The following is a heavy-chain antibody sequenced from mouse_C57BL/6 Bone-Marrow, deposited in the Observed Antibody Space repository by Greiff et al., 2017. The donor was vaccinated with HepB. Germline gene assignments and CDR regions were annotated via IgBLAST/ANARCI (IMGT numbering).Heavy chain of an antibody. J-gene: IGHJ1*03. CDR3: ARRIYSNYLYFDV. CDR2: ISYSGST. Sequence: EVQGVESGPGLAKPSQTLSLTCSVTGYSITSDYWNWIRKFPGNKLEYMGYISYSGSTYYNPSLKSRISITRDTSKNQYYLQLNSVTTEDTATYYCARRIYSNYLYFDVWGTGTTVTVSS. D-gene: IGHD2-5*01. V-gene: IGHV3-8*01. CDR1: GYSITSDY.